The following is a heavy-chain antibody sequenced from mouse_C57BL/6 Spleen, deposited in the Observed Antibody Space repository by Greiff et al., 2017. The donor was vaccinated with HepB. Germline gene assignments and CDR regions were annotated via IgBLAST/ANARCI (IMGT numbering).Heavy chain of an antibody. CDR3: ARNDPRSYYFDY. V-gene: IGHV1-18*01. D-gene: IGHD2-10*02. Sequence: EVQLQQSGPELVKPGASVKIPCKASGYTFTDYNMDWVKQSHGKSLEWIGDINPNNGGTIYNQKFKGKATLTVDKSSSTAYMELRSLTSEDTAVYYCARNDPRSYYFDYWGQGTTLTVSS. CDR1: GYTFTDYN. CDR2: INPNNGGT. J-gene: IGHJ2*01.